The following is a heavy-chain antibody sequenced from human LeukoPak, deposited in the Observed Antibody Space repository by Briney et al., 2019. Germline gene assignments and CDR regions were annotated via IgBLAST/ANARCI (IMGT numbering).Heavy chain of an antibody. Sequence: ASVKVSCKASGYTFTGYYMHWVRQAPGQGLEWMGWINPNSGGTNYAQKFQGRVTMTRDTSISTAYMELSRLRSDDTAVYYCARDSLLDHGSGSYYNWVYFDYWGQGTLVTVSS. V-gene: IGHV1-2*02. CDR2: INPNSGGT. J-gene: IGHJ4*02. CDR3: ARDSLLDHGSGSYYNWVYFDY. CDR1: GYTFTGYY. D-gene: IGHD3-10*01.